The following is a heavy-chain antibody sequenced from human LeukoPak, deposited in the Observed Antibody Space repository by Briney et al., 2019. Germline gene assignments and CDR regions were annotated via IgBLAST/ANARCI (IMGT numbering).Heavy chain of an antibody. V-gene: IGHV4-59*01. J-gene: IGHJ6*02. CDR1: GGSISSYY. D-gene: IGHD3-3*02. CDR2: IYYSGST. Sequence: SETLSLTCTVSGGSISSYYWGWIRQPPGKGLEWIGYIYYSGSTNYNPSLKSRVTISVDTSKNQFSLKLSSVTAADTAVYYCAGDGSTFTSGAMDVWGRGTTVTVSS. CDR3: AGDGSTFTSGAMDV.